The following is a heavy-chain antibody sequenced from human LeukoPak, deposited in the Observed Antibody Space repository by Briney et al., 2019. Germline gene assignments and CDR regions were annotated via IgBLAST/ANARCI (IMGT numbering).Heavy chain of an antibody. J-gene: IGHJ4*02. V-gene: IGHV3-30-3*01. CDR3: ARDSTAYYYDSSGYLDY. D-gene: IGHD3-22*01. CDR2: ISYDGSNK. CDR1: GFTFSSYA. Sequence: GRSLRLSCAASGFTFSSYAMHWVRQAPGKGLEWVAVISYDGSNKYYADSVKGRFTISRDNSKNTLYLQMNSLRAEDTAEYYCARDSTAYYYDSSGYLDYWGQGTLVTVSS.